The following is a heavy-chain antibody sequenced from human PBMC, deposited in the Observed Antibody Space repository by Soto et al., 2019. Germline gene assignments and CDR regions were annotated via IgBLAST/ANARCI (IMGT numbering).Heavy chain of an antibody. J-gene: IGHJ4*02. CDR3: ARGSYDYVWGSYRLDY. Sequence: SETLSLTCAVSGGSISSSNWWSWVRKPPGKGLEWIGEIYHSGSTNYNPSLKSRVTISVDKSKNQFSLKLSSVTAADTAVYYCARGSYDYVWGSYRLDYWGQGTLVTVS. CDR2: IYHSGST. CDR1: GGSISSSNW. V-gene: IGHV4-4*02. D-gene: IGHD3-16*02.